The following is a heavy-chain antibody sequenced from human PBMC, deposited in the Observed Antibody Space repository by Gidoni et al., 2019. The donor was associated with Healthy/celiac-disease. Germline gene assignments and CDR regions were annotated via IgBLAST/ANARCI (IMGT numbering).Heavy chain of an antibody. J-gene: IGHJ6*02. CDR1: GGSFSGYY. V-gene: IGHV4-34*01. D-gene: IGHD6-6*01. CDR2: INHSGST. Sequence: QVQLQQWGAGLLKPSETLSLTCAVYGGSFSGYYWSWIRQPPGKGLEWIGEINHSGSTNYNPSLKSRVTISVDTSKNQFSLKLSSVTAADTAVYYCALPYGYSSSSDFYYYGMDVWGQGTTVTVSS. CDR3: ALPYGYSSSSDFYYYGMDV.